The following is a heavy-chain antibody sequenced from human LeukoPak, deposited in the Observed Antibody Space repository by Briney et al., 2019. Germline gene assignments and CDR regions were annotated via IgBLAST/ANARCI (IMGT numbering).Heavy chain of an antibody. V-gene: IGHV5-51*01. CDR3: ARQEYCSGGSCYTWFDP. J-gene: IGHJ5*02. CDR2: IYPADSDI. CDR1: GYSFTSYW. Sequence: RGESLKISCKGSGYSFTSYWISWVRQMPGKGLEWMGIIYPADSDIRYSPSFQGQVTISADKSISTAYLQWSSLKASDTAMYYCARQEYCSGGSCYTWFDPWGQGTLVTVSS. D-gene: IGHD2-15*01.